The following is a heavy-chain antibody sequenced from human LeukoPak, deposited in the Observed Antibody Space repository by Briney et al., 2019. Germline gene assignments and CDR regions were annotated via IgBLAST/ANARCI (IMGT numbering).Heavy chain of an antibody. D-gene: IGHD3-16*01. CDR3: AKDTGYARGEGEFDY. J-gene: IGHJ4*02. V-gene: IGHV3-23*01. CDR2: INGSGDST. Sequence: AGGSLRLSCAASGFASSNYAMSWVRQAPGKGLEWVSEINGSGDSTYYADSVKGRFTISRDNSKDTLYLQMNSLRAEDTGVYFCAKDTGYARGEGEFDYWGQGTLVIVSS. CDR1: GFASSNYA.